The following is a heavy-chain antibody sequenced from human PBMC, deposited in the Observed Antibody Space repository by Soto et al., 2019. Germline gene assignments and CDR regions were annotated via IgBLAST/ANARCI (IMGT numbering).Heavy chain of an antibody. D-gene: IGHD3-3*01. Sequence: PGGSLRLSCASSGFTFSSYSMNWVRQAPGKGLEWVSSISSSSSYIYYADSVKGRFTISRDNAKNSLYLQMNSLRAEDTAVYYCARDRDVLRFLEWLPDVFDYWGQGTLVTVSS. V-gene: IGHV3-21*01. CDR2: ISSSSSYI. CDR1: GFTFSSYS. CDR3: ARDRDVLRFLEWLPDVFDY. J-gene: IGHJ4*02.